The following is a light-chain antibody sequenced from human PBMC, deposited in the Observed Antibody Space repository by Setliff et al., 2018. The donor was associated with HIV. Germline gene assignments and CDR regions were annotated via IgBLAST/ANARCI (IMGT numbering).Light chain of an antibody. CDR1: SSDVGGYNY. J-gene: IGLJ2*01. Sequence: QSALTQPRSVSGSPGQSVTISCTGTSSDVGGYNYVSWYQQHPGKAPKLMIYDVGKRPSGVPDRFSGSKSGNTASLTISGLQAEDEADYYCCSYAGSYFFGGGTKVTV. V-gene: IGLV2-11*01. CDR2: DVG. CDR3: CSYAGSYF.